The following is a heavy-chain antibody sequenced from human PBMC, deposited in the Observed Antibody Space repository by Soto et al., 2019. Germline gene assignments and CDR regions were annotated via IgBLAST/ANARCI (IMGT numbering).Heavy chain of an antibody. CDR3: ARDLGETPAGSNYYYGMDV. J-gene: IGHJ6*02. CDR1: GFTFSSYS. Sequence: EVQLVASGGGLVKPGGSLRLSCAASGFTFSSYSMNWVRQAPGKGLEWVSSISSSSSYIYYADSVKGRFTISRDNAKNSLYLQMNSLRAEYTAVYYCARDLGETPAGSNYYYGMDVWGQGTTVTVSS. D-gene: IGHD3-10*01. V-gene: IGHV3-21*01. CDR2: ISSSSSYI.